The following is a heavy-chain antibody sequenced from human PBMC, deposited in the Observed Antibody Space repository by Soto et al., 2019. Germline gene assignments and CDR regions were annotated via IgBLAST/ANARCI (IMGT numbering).Heavy chain of an antibody. Sequence: SETLSLTCTVSGGSISSSSYYRGWIRQPPGKGLEWIGSIYYSGSTYYNPSLKSRVTISVDTSKNQFSLKLSSVTAADTAVYYCARHLGYCSGGSCYQPWENYYYYGMDVWGQGTTVTVSS. D-gene: IGHD2-15*01. CDR2: IYYSGST. V-gene: IGHV4-39*01. J-gene: IGHJ6*02. CDR1: GGSISSSSYY. CDR3: ARHLGYCSGGSCYQPWENYYYYGMDV.